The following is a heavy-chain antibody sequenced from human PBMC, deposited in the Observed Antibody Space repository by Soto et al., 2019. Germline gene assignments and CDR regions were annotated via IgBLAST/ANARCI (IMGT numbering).Heavy chain of an antibody. J-gene: IGHJ3*02. D-gene: IGHD3-22*01. V-gene: IGHV1-69*06. CDR2: IIPIFGTA. Sequence: SVKVSCKASGGTFSSYAISWVRQAPGQGLEWMGGIIPIFGTANYAQKFQGRVTITADKSTSTAYMELSSLRSEDTAVYYCARWSYYYDSSGYLFDIWGQGTMVIVSS. CDR3: ARWSYYYDSSGYLFDI. CDR1: GGTFSSYA.